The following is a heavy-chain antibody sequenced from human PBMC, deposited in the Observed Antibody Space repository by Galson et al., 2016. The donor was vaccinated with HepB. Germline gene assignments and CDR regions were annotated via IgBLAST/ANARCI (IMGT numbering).Heavy chain of an antibody. Sequence: ETLSLTCTVSGASASSGSYHWSWIRQPPGKGLEWIGNINYSGKTHYNPSLRSRPTISVDTSKNQLSLILGSVTAADTAVYYCARETNGEYDDWFGPWGRGTQVIVSS. CDR2: INYSGKT. V-gene: IGHV4-61*01. CDR1: GASASSGSYH. CDR3: ARETNGEYDDWFGP. J-gene: IGHJ5*02. D-gene: IGHD4-17*01.